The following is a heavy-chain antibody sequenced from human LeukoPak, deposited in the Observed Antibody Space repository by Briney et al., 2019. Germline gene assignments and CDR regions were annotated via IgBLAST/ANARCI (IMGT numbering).Heavy chain of an antibody. CDR3: AKSGRVFDTSGYYWFPN. CDR2: ISGRGANT. V-gene: IGHV3-23*01. Sequence: PGGSLRLSCATSGFTFSSCAMSWVRQAPGKGLEWVSSISGRGANTHYADSVKGRFTISGDYSKNTLNLQMNSLRAEDTAVYYCAKSGRVFDTSGYYWFPNWGQGILVTVSS. J-gene: IGHJ4*02. CDR1: GFTFSSCA. D-gene: IGHD3-22*01.